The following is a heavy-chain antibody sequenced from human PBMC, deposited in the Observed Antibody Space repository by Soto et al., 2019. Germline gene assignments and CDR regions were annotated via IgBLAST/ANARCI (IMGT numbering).Heavy chain of an antibody. D-gene: IGHD7-27*01. CDR1: GFTFINYA. CDR2: ISGGGDDA. Sequence: EVQVLESGGGLVQPGGSLRLSCAGSGFTFINYAMNWVRQAPGKGLEWVSSISGGGDDAFLPHSVRGRFTISRDNSKNTVTLQLSSLGVDDTAVYSCARKILGSTTRPNYWYFDLWGRGTLVTVSS. J-gene: IGHJ2*01. CDR3: ARKILGSTTRPNYWYFDL. V-gene: IGHV3-23*01.